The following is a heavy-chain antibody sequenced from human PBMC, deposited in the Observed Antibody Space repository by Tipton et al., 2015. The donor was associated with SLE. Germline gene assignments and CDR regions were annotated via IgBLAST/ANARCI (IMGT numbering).Heavy chain of an antibody. D-gene: IGHD3-10*01. J-gene: IGHJ3*02. CDR3: ARDYYGSGFDAFDI. CDR1: GGSISTYY. Sequence: TLSLTCTVSGGSISTYYWSWIRQPPGKGLEWIGEINHSGSTNHNPSLKSRVTISVDTSKNQLSLKLSAVTAADTAVYYCARDYYGSGFDAFDIWGQGTMVTVSS. CDR2: INHSGST. V-gene: IGHV4-34*01.